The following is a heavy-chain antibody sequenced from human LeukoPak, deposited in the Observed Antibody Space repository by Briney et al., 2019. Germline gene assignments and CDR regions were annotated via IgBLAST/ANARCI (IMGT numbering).Heavy chain of an antibody. D-gene: IGHD2-21*02. V-gene: IGHV1-2*02. CDR2: INPNIGDA. CDR3: ARMALDGGDSIGFDS. Sequence: APVKVSCKASGYTFTDYFIHWVRQAPGQGLEWMGWINPNIGDASYAQKFQDRVTMTRDRSINTAYRELSRLTSDDTAVYYCARMALDGGDSIGFDSWGQGTLVTVSS. CDR1: GYTFTDYF. J-gene: IGHJ5*01.